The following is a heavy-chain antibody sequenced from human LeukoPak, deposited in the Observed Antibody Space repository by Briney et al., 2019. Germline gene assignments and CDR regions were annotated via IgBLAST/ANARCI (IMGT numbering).Heavy chain of an antibody. CDR2: IRYDGSNK. CDR3: AKDHYSSSFFDY. V-gene: IGHV3-30*02. CDR1: GFTFSSYG. J-gene: IGHJ4*02. D-gene: IGHD6-13*01. Sequence: GGSLRLSCAASGFTFSSYGMHWVRQAPGKGLEWVAFIRYDGSNKYYADSVKGRFTISRDNSKNTLYLQMNSLRAEDTAVYYCAKDHYSSSFFDYRGQGTLVTVSS.